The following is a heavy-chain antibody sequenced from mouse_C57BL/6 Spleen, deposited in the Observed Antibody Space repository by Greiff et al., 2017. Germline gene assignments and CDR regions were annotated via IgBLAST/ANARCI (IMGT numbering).Heavy chain of an antibody. Sequence: VQLKESGAELVKPGASVKLSCTASGFNIKDYYMHWVKQSTEQGLEWIGRLDPEDGETKYAPKFQGKDTITADTSSNTAYLQLSSLTSEDTAVYYCARSRDEYYFDYWGQGTTLTVSS. CDR2: LDPEDGET. J-gene: IGHJ2*01. D-gene: IGHD3-3*01. CDR1: GFNIKDYY. V-gene: IGHV14-2*01. CDR3: ARSRDEYYFDY.